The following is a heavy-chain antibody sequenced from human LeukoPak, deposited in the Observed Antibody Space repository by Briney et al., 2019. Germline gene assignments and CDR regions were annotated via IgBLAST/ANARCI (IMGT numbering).Heavy chain of an antibody. CDR2: ISYDGSHE. V-gene: IGHV3-30*04. Sequence: GGSLRLSCAASGFTFSSYAMHWVRQAPGKGLEWVAVISYDGSHEYYADSVRGRFTISRDNSKNTLFLQMNSLRPEDTAIYYCAKDLGSYYNPDQWGQGVLVTVST. D-gene: IGHD1-26*01. CDR1: GFTFSSYA. CDR3: AKDLGSYYNPDQ. J-gene: IGHJ4*02.